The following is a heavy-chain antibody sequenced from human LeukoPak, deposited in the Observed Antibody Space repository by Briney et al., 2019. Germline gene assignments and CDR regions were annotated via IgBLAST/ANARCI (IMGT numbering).Heavy chain of an antibody. V-gene: IGHV3-48*01. CDR3: ARPDLEWDHNFDY. J-gene: IGHJ4*02. Sequence: GGSLRLSCAASGFTFSSYSMNWVRQAPGKGLEWVSYISSSSSTIYYADSVKGRFTISRDNAKNSLYLQMNSLRAEDTAVYYCARPDLEWDHNFDYWGQGTLVTVSS. CDR2: ISSSSSTI. D-gene: IGHD3-3*01. CDR1: GFTFSSYS.